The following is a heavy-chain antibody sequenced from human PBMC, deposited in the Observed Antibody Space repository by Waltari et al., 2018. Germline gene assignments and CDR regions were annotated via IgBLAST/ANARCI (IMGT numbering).Heavy chain of an antibody. CDR1: VFQFSKSG. CDR2: VSYDGRKE. CDR3: AKSHLLYFDWWGGMDV. V-gene: IGHV3-30*18. Sequence: QARLEESGGGVVQPGKNRSISCAGSVFQFSKSGMPWVRQAPGKGLEWVTVVSYDGRKEYYADSLKGRFTISRDNSKSTLYLEMNGLTVEDTATYYCAKSHLLYFDWWGGMDVWGQGTTVTVSS. D-gene: IGHD3-9*01. J-gene: IGHJ6*02.